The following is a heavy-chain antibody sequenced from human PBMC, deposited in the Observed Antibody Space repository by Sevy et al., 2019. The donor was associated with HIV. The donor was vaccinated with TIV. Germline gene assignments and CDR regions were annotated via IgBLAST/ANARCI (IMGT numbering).Heavy chain of an antibody. CDR2: TYYRSKWYN. CDR3: ARGGWCSSTSCYYYYGMDV. Sequence: KQSQTLSLTRAISGDSVSSNSAAWNWIRQSPSRGLEWLGRTYYRSKWYNDYAVSVKSRITINPDTSKNQFSLQLNSVTPEDTAVYYCARGGWCSSTSCYYYYGMDVWGQGTTVTVSS. J-gene: IGHJ6*02. V-gene: IGHV6-1*01. D-gene: IGHD2-2*01. CDR1: GDSVSSNSAA.